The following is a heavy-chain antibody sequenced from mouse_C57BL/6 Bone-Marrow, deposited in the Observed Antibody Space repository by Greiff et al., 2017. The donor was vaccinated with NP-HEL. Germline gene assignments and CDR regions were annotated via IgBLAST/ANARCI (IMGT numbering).Heavy chain of an antibody. V-gene: IGHV5-4*01. Sequence: EVQLVESGGGLVKPGGSLKLSCAASGFTFSSYAMSWVRQTPEKRLEWVATISDGGSYTYYPDNVKGRFTISRDNAKNNLYLQMSHLKSEDTAMYYCARGEEATVVAGPFAYWGQGTLVTVSA. D-gene: IGHD1-1*01. CDR3: ARGEEATVVAGPFAY. J-gene: IGHJ3*01. CDR1: GFTFSSYA. CDR2: ISDGGSYT.